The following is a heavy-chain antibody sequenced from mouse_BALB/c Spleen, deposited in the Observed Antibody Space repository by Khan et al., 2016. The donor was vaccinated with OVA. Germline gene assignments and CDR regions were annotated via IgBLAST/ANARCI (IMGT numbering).Heavy chain of an antibody. V-gene: IGHV1S56*01. CDR3: ARGYYGYLDY. CDR1: GYTLTSYY. D-gene: IGHD1-1*01. Sequence: QVQLKQSGPELVRPGASVKMSCKASGYTLTSYYIHWVKQRPGQGLEWIGWIYPVDGNSKYNEKFKGKSNLTADISSSTAYMLLSSLTSEDSAIYFCARGYYGYLDYWGQGTTLTVSS. J-gene: IGHJ2*01. CDR2: IYPVDGNS.